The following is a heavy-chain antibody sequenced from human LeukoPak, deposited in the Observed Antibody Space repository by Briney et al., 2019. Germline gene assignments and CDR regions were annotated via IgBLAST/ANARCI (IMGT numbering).Heavy chain of an antibody. J-gene: IGHJ4*02. Sequence: ASVRVSSKASGYTFTIYGISWVRQAPGQGLEWMGWVSAYNSNTNYAQKLQGRVTMTTDTSTSTAYMELRSLRSDDTAVYYCARDHGVTILGVVIPDYWGQGTLVTVSS. CDR3: ARDHGVTILGVVIPDY. D-gene: IGHD3-3*01. CDR1: GYTFTIYG. V-gene: IGHV1-18*01. CDR2: VSAYNSNT.